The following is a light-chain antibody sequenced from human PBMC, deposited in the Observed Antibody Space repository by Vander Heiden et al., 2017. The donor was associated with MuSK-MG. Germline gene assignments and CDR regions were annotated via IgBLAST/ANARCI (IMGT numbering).Light chain of an antibody. CDR2: AAS. Sequence: DIQMTQSPSSLSASVGDRVTITCRASQSISSYLNWYQQKRGKAPKVLIYAASSLQSGVPSRFRGSGSGTDFTLTISSLQPEDFATYYCQQCYSSPRTFGQGTKVEIK. CDR3: QQCYSSPRT. J-gene: IGKJ1*01. V-gene: IGKV1-39*01. CDR1: QSISSY.